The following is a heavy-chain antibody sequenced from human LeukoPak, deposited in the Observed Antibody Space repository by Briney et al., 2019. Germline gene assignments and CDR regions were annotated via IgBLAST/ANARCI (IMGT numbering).Heavy chain of an antibody. V-gene: IGHV3-74*01. D-gene: IGHD1-26*01. CDR3: AREGPLVGATRYYGMDV. CDR2: INSDGSST. Sequence: PGGSLRLSCAASGFTFSSYWMHWVRQAPGKGLVWVSRINSDGSSTSYADSVKGRFTISRDNAKNSLYLQMNSLRVEDTAVYYCAREGPLVGATRYYGMDVWGQGTTVTVSS. J-gene: IGHJ6*02. CDR1: GFTFSSYW.